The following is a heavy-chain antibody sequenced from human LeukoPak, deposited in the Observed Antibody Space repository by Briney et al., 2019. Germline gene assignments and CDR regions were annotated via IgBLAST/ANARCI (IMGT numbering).Heavy chain of an antibody. CDR3: ARDRGSGYFDY. Sequence: PSETLSLTCTVSGFSINTGGYSWNWIRQPQGRGVEWIVSIYHRGSTSYTPSLASRVTISLDTSENQFSLKLSSVAAADTAVYYCARDRGSGYFDYWGQGALVTVSS. CDR1: GFSINTGGYS. J-gene: IGHJ4*02. V-gene: IGHV4-30-2*01. D-gene: IGHD3-10*01. CDR2: IYHRGST.